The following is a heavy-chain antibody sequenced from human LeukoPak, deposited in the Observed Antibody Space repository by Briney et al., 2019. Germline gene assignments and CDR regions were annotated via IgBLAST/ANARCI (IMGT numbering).Heavy chain of an antibody. CDR1: GFTFSSSW. CDR3: ARGYGGNHT. J-gene: IGHJ4*02. D-gene: IGHD1-14*01. CDR2: IKSDGSET. Sequence: PGGSLRLSCAASGFTFSSSWISWVRQAPGKGLEWVANIKSDGSETNYVDSVKGRFTVSRDNAKNSLYLQINSMRAEDPAVYYCARGYGGNHTWGQGTLVTVSS. V-gene: IGHV3-7*01.